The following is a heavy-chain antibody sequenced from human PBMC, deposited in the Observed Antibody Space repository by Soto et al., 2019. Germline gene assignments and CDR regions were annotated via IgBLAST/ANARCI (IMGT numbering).Heavy chain of an antibody. Sequence: QVHLVESGGGAVQPGRSLRVSCAASGFIFSSYGMHWVRQAPGKGLEWVAFINYDGSNKFYGDSVKGRFTVSRDNSKNTLYLQVNRLRGEDTAIYYCARCKQKVMHCAMDVWGQGATVTV. CDR3: ARCKQKVMHCAMDV. D-gene: IGHD2-21*01. V-gene: IGHV3-33*01. J-gene: IGHJ6*02. CDR2: INYDGSNK. CDR1: GFIFSSYG.